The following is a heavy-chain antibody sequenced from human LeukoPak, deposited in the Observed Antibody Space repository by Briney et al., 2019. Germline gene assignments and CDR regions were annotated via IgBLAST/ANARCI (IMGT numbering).Heavy chain of an antibody. CDR3: AREMGSVYFDF. J-gene: IGHJ4*02. CDR2: VSYDGSSK. Sequence: PGGSLRLSCTASGFSFSSYGIHWVRQTPGKGLEWVALVSYDGSSKDYVDSVKGRFTISRDDSKNTVYLQINSLRAEDTAVYYCAREMGSVYFDFWGQGTLVTVSS. D-gene: IGHD3-10*01. CDR1: GFSFSSYG. V-gene: IGHV3-33*01.